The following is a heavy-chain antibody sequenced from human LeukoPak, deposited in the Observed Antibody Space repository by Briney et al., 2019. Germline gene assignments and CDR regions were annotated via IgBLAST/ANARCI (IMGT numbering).Heavy chain of an antibody. Sequence: GRSLRLSCAASGFTFSSYAMHWVRQAPGKGLEWVAVISYDGSNKYYADSVKGRFTISRDNSKNTLYLQMNSLRAEDTAVYYCARGGPESYYYDSSGSAPVHAFDIWGQGTMVTVSS. CDR3: ARGGPESYYYDSSGSAPVHAFDI. CDR2: ISYDGSNK. CDR1: GFTFSSYA. J-gene: IGHJ3*02. D-gene: IGHD3-22*01. V-gene: IGHV3-30*01.